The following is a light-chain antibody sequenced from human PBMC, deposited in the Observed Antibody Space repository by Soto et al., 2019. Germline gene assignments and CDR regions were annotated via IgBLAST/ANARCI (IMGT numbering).Light chain of an antibody. CDR1: QTISSW. V-gene: IGKV1-5*03. Sequence: DIQMTQSPSTLSGSVGDRVTITCRASQTISSWLAWYQQKPGKAPKLLIYKASTLKSGIPSTISGSGSGTDFTLTISSLQPEDFATYYCLQDYSYPRTVGQGTKVDI. CDR2: KAS. J-gene: IGKJ1*01. CDR3: LQDYSYPRT.